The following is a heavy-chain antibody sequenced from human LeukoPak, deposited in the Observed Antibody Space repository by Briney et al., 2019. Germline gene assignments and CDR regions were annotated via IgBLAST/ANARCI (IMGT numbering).Heavy chain of an antibody. Sequence: GGSLRLSCAASGFTFSSYSMNWVRQAPGKGLEWVSSISSSSSYIYYADSVKGRFTISRDNSKNTLYLQMNSLRAEDTAVYYCAKDHPEVTAAGSSPNWGQGTLVTVSS. J-gene: IGHJ4*02. V-gene: IGHV3-21*04. CDR2: ISSSSSYI. CDR3: AKDHPEVTAAGSSPN. CDR1: GFTFSSYS. D-gene: IGHD6-13*01.